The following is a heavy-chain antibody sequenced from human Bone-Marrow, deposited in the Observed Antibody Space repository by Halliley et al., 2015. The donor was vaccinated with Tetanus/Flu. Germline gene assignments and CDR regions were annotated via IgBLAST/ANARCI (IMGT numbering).Heavy chain of an antibody. CDR2: TSGTAYST. CDR3: GKARCGYYGDG. V-gene: IGHV3-23*01. J-gene: IGHJ4*02. D-gene: IGHD3-22*01. Sequence: EWVSTTSGTAYSTYYADSVKGRFTISRDNPKNTLNRQKNGLRDDDTAVDYGGKARCGYYGDGWGQGTLVTVSS.